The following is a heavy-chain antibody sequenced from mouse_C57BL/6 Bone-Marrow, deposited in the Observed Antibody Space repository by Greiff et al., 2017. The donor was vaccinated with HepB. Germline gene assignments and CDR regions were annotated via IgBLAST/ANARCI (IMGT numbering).Heavy chain of an antibody. CDR2: IDPETGGT. D-gene: IGHD1-1*01. CDR3: TRSRSTDWYFDV. J-gene: IGHJ1*03. V-gene: IGHV1-15*01. CDR1: GYTFTDYE. Sequence: VQLQQSGAELVRPGASVTLSCKASGYTFTDYEMHWVKQTPVHGLEWIGAIDPETGGTAYNQKFKGKAILTADKSSSTAYMELRSLTSEDSAVYYCTRSRSTDWYFDVWGTGTTVTVSS.